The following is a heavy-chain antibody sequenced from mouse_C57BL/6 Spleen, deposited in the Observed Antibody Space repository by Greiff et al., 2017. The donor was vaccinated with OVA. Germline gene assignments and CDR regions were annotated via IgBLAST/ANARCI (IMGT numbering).Heavy chain of an antibody. D-gene: IGHD4-1*01. V-gene: IGHV6-6*01. J-gene: IGHJ4*01. CDR1: GFTFSDAW. CDR3: TAWGYYAMDY. CDR2: IRNKANNHAT. Sequence: EVMLVESGGGLVQPGGSMKLSCAASGFTFSDAWMDWVRQSPETGLEWVAEIRNKANNHATYYAESVKGRFTISRDDSKSSVYLQMNSLRAEDTGIYYCTAWGYYAMDYWGQGTSVTVSS.